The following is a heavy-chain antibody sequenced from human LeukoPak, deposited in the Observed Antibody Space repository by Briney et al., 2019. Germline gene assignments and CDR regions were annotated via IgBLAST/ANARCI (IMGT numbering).Heavy chain of an antibody. CDR1: GGXISSYY. D-gene: IGHD6-13*01. CDR3: ARSTPEYSSSWYGGRPYYYYYYGMDV. J-gene: IGHJ6*02. CDR2: IYYSGST. V-gene: IGHV4-59*01. Sequence: SETLSLTCTVSGGXISSYYWSWIRQPPGKGLEWLGYIYYSGSTNYNPSLKSRVTISVDTSKNQFSLKLSSVTAADTAVYYCARSTPEYSSSWYGGRPYYYYYYGMDVWGQGTTVTVSS.